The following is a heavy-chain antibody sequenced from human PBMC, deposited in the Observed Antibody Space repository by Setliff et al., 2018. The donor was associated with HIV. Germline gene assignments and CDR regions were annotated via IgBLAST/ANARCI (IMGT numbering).Heavy chain of an antibody. CDR2: IYYSGNT. CDR1: GGSISSFY. V-gene: IGHV4-59*08. CDR3: GRLSDTAMASFDS. Sequence: SETLSLTCTVSGGSISSFYWSWIRQPPGKGLEWIGYIYYSGNTNYNPSLKSRVTISADTSRNQFSLKLTSVTAADTAIYYCGRLSDTAMASFDSWGQGTLVTVSS. D-gene: IGHD5-18*01. J-gene: IGHJ4*02.